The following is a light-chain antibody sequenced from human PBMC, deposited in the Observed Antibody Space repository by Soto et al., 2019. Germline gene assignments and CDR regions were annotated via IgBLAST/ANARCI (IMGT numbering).Light chain of an antibody. CDR2: DVS. CDR3: CSYAGSYTRYV. Sequence: QSGLTQPRSVSGSPGQSVTISCTGTSSDVGGYNYVSWYQQHPGKAPKLMIYDVSKRPSGVPDRFSGSKSGNTASLTISGLQAEDEADYYCCSYAGSYTRYVFGTGTKLTVL. CDR1: SSDVGGYNY. J-gene: IGLJ1*01. V-gene: IGLV2-11*01.